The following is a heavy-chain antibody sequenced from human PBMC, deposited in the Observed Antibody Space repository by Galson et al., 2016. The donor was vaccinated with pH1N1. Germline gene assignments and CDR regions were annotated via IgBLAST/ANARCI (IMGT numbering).Heavy chain of an antibody. J-gene: IGHJ4*02. CDR1: GGSISSGSYY. V-gene: IGHV4-61*02. D-gene: IGHD3-3*01. CDR2: IYTSGST. Sequence: TLSLTCTVPGGSISSGSYYWSWIRQPAGKGLEWIGRIYTSGSTNYNPSLKSRVTISVDTSKNQFSLKLSSVTAADTAVYYCARQGPITYYDFWSGYYIDYWGQGTLVTVSS. CDR3: ARQGPITYYDFWSGYYIDY.